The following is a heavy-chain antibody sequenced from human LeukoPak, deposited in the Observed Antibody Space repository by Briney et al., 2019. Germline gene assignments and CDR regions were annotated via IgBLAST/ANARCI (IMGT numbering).Heavy chain of an antibody. D-gene: IGHD3-22*01. CDR1: GFTFDDYA. Sequence: GGSLRLSCAASGFTFDDYAMSWIRQAPGKGLEWVSGINWNGGSTGYADSVKGRFTISRDNAKSSLYLQMNSLRAEDTALYYCARDRYYDSSGYYYPLGYWGQGTLVTVSS. V-gene: IGHV3-20*04. CDR3: ARDRYYDSSGYYYPLGY. CDR2: INWNGGST. J-gene: IGHJ4*02.